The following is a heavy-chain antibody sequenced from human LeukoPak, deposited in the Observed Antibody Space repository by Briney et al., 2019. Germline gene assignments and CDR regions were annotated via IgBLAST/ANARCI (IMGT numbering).Heavy chain of an antibody. V-gene: IGHV3-7*01. D-gene: IGHD1-26*01. CDR3: ARAGGTYYGIAFDI. CDR1: GFTFSNAW. J-gene: IGHJ3*02. CDR2: IKQDGSEK. Sequence: PGGSLRLSCAASGFTFSNAWMSWVRQAPGKGLEWVANIKQDGSEKYYVDSVKGRFTIPRDNAKNSLYLQMNSLRAEDTAVYYCARAGGTYYGIAFDIWGQGTMVTVSS.